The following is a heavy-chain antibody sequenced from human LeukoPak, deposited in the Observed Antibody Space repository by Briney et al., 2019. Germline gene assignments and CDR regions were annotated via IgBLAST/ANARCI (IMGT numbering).Heavy chain of an antibody. Sequence: PSETLSLTCAVYGGSFSGYYWSWICQPPGKGLEWIGEINHSGSTNYNPSLKSRVTISVDTSKNQFSLKLSSVTAADTAVYYCARGGLGYCSGGSCYGIRYYYGMDVWGQGTTVTVSS. J-gene: IGHJ6*02. CDR3: ARGGLGYCSGGSCYGIRYYYGMDV. CDR2: INHSGST. V-gene: IGHV4-34*01. D-gene: IGHD2-15*01. CDR1: GGSFSGYY.